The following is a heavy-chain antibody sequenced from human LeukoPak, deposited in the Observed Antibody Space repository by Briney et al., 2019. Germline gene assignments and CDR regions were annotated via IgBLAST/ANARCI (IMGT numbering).Heavy chain of an antibody. V-gene: IGHV1-46*01. CDR1: GYTFTSYY. Sequence: ASVKVSCKASGYTFTSYYMHWVRQAPGQGLEWMGIINPSGGSTSYAQKFRGRVTMTRDMSTSTVYTELSSLRSDDTAVYYCARDYYGGHNLYNFDFWGQGTRVIVSS. J-gene: IGHJ4*02. CDR3: ARDYYGGHNLYNFDF. D-gene: IGHD3-10*01. CDR2: INPSGGST.